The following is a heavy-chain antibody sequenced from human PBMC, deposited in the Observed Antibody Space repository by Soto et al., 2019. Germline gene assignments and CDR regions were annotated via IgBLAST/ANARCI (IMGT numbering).Heavy chain of an antibody. J-gene: IGHJ3*02. D-gene: IGHD5-18*01. Sequence: SETLSLTCTVSGGSISSYYWSWIRQPPGKGLGWIGYIYYSGSTNYNPSLKSRVTISVDTSKNQFSLKLSSVTAADTAVYYCAREVNTIFDIWGQGTMVTVSS. CDR2: IYYSGST. CDR3: AREVNTIFDI. CDR1: GGSISSYY. V-gene: IGHV4-59*01.